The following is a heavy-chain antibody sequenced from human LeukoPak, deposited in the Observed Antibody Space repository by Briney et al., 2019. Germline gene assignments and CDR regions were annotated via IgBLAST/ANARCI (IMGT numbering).Heavy chain of an antibody. CDR3: AREGGRELLSTGSPVGAPGDI. J-gene: IGHJ3*02. V-gene: IGHV1-69*05. CDR2: IIPIFGTA. D-gene: IGHD1-26*01. Sequence: SVKVSCKASGGTFSSYAISWVRQAPGQGLEWMGRIIPIFGTANYAQKFQGRVTITTDESTSTAYMELSSLRSEDTAVYYCAREGGRELLSTGSPVGAPGDIWGQGTMVTVSS. CDR1: GGTFSSYA.